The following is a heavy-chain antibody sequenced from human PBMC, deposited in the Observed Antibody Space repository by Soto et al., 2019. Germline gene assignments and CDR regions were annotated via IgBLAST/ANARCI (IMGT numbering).Heavy chain of an antibody. CDR2: ISSSGNTI. J-gene: IGHJ6*02. V-gene: IGHV3-11*01. D-gene: IGHD2-2*01. Sequence: GGSLRLSCAASGFTFSDYYMSWIRQAPGKGLEWVSYISSSGNTIYYADSVKGRFTISRDNAKNSLYLQMNSLRVEDTAVYYCASLYCSGTSCRVYYYYGMDVWGQGTTVTVSS. CDR1: GFTFSDYY. CDR3: ASLYCSGTSCRVYYYYGMDV.